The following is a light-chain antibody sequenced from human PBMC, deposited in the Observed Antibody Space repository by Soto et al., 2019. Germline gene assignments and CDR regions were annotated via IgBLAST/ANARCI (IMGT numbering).Light chain of an antibody. V-gene: IGKV3-20*01. J-gene: IGKJ1*01. CDR1: QSVSSSY. CDR3: QWYGSSPRT. CDR2: GTS. Sequence: EIVLTQSPGTLSLSPGERATLSCRASQSVSSSYLSWFQQKPGQAPRLLIYGTSSRATGIPDRFSGSGSGTDFTLTISSLEPEDFAVYYCQWYGSSPRTFGQGTKVEIK.